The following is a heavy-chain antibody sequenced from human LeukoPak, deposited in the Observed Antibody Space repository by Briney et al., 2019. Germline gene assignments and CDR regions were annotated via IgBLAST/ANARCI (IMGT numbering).Heavy chain of an antibody. CDR3: AKDPHFGVVIIPHFDY. V-gene: IGHV3-23*01. Sequence: PGGSLRLSCAASGFTFSSYATSWVRQAPGKGLEWVSAISGSGGSTYYADSVKGRFTISRDNSKNMLYLQMNSLRAEDTAVYYCAKDPHFGVVIIPHFDYWGQGTLVTVSS. CDR2: ISGSGGST. D-gene: IGHD3-3*01. CDR1: GFTFSSYA. J-gene: IGHJ4*02.